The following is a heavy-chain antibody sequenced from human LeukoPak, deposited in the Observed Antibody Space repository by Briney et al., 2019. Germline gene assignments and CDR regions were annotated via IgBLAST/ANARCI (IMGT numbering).Heavy chain of an antibody. D-gene: IGHD1-1*01. CDR2: IYHSGST. Sequence: SQTLSLTCAVSGGSISSGGYSWSWIRQPPGKGLEWIEYIYHSGSTYYNPSLKSRVTISVDRSKNQFSLKLSSVTAADTAVYYCARAHGKTKRIDYWGQGTLVTVSS. CDR3: ARAHGKTKRIDY. V-gene: IGHV4-30-2*01. CDR1: GGSISSGGYS. J-gene: IGHJ4*02.